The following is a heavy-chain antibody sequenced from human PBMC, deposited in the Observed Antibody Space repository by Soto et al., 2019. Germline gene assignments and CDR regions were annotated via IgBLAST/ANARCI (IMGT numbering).Heavy chain of an antibody. D-gene: IGHD3-3*01. J-gene: IGHJ4*02. Sequence: GSLRLSCAASGFTFSSYSMNWVRQAPGKGLEWVSSISSSSSYIYYADSVKGRFTISRDNAKNSLYLQMNSLRAEDTAVYYWARGDLFYPYYDFWGGHVGSVDYGGQGTLVTVSS. V-gene: IGHV3-21*01. CDR2: ISSSSSYI. CDR1: GFTFSSYS. CDR3: ARGDLFYPYYDFWGGHVGSVDY.